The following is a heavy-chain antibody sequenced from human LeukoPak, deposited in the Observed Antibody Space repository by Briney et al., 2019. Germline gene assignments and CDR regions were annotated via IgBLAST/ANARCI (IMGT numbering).Heavy chain of an antibody. CDR1: GFTFSSYA. CDR2: ISGSGGST. Sequence: GGTLRLSCAASGFTFSSYAMSWVRQAPGKGLEWVSAISGSGGSTYYADSVKGRFTISRDNSKNTLYLQMNSLRAEDTAVYYCAKDLRSSTITPDYWGQGTLVTVSS. J-gene: IGHJ4*02. D-gene: IGHD4-23*01. V-gene: IGHV3-23*01. CDR3: AKDLRSSTITPDY.